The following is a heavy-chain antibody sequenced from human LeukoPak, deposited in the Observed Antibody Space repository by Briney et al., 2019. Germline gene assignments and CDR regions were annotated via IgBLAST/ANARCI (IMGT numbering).Heavy chain of an antibody. D-gene: IGHD2-2*01. V-gene: IGHV3-74*01. CDR3: VRGTSYWYGIDY. Sequence: PGGSLRLSCGASGFTFSNSWMHWVRQAPGKGLVWVSYMNGDGSTISHADSVKGRFTMSRDNAKNTLHLRMNSLRGDDTAVYFFVRGTSYWYGIDYWGQGTLVTVSS. CDR2: MNGDGSTI. J-gene: IGHJ4*02. CDR1: GFTFSNSW.